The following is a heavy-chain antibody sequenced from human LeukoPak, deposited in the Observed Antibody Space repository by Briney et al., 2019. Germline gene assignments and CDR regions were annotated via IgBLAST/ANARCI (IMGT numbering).Heavy chain of an antibody. Sequence: PSETLSLTCTVSGGSISSSSYYWGWIRQPPGKGLEWIGSIYYSGSTYYNLSLKSRVTISVDTSKNQFSLKLSSVTAADTAVYYCARITDFWSGYYDYWGQGTLVTASS. D-gene: IGHD3-3*01. CDR2: IYYSGST. V-gene: IGHV4-39*07. CDR3: ARITDFWSGYYDY. J-gene: IGHJ4*02. CDR1: GGSISSSSYY.